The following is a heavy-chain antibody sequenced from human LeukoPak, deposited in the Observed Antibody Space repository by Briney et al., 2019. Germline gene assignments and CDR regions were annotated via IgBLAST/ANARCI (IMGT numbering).Heavy chain of an antibody. CDR2: VYTSGST. V-gene: IGHV4-4*09. CDR1: GGSISSYY. D-gene: IGHD3-10*01. Sequence: SSETLSLTCTVSGGSISSYYWIWIRQPPGKGLDGIGYVYTSGSTNYNPSLKSRVTISVDTSKNQFSLKLSSVTAADTAVYYCARTYYGSFDYWGQGTLVTVSS. CDR3: ARTYYGSFDY. J-gene: IGHJ4*02.